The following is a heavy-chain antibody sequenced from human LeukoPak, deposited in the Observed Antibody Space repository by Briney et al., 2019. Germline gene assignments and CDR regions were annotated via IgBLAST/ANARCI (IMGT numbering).Heavy chain of an antibody. D-gene: IGHD3-22*01. CDR1: GFTFSSYW. V-gene: IGHV3-74*01. Sequence: GGSLRLSCAASGFTFSSYWMHWVRHAPGKGLVWVSRIKSDGKTNYAHSVKGRFTISRDNAKNTVSLQMNSLRAEDTGVYYCARAPSEIGGYYPEYFRHWGQGTLVTVSS. CDR3: ARAPSEIGGYYPEYFRH. J-gene: IGHJ1*01. CDR2: IKSDGKT.